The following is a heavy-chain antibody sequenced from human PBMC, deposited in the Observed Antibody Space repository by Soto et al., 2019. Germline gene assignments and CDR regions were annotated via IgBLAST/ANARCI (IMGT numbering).Heavy chain of an antibody. Sequence: EVQLLESGGGLVQPGGSLRLSCAASGFTFSSYAMSWVRQAPGKGLEWVSVISGSGGNTYYADSVKGRFTISSDNSKNTLYLQMNSLRAEATAVYYCAKSCGTCPFDYWGQGTLVTVSS. D-gene: IGHD2-15*01. J-gene: IGHJ4*02. CDR1: GFTFSSYA. CDR2: ISGSGGNT. V-gene: IGHV3-23*01. CDR3: AKSCGTCPFDY.